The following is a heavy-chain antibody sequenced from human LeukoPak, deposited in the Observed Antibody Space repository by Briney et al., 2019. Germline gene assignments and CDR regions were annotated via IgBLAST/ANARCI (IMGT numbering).Heavy chain of an antibody. CDR2: ISVYNGNT. CDR3: ARDRGWNDHLLWFDP. Sequence: ASVKVSCKASGYTFTSYGINWVRQAPGQGLEWMGWISVYNGNTNYAQNLQGRVTMTTDTPTSTAYMELRSLRSDDTAVYYCARDRGWNDHLLWFDPWGQGTPVTVSS. D-gene: IGHD1-1*01. J-gene: IGHJ5*02. CDR1: GYTFTSYG. V-gene: IGHV1-18*01.